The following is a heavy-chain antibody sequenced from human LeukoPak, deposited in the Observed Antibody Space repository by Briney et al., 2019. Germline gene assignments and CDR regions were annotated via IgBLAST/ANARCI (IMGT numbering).Heavy chain of an antibody. D-gene: IGHD3-3*01. CDR1: GFTFSSYA. V-gene: IGHV3-23*01. CDR2: ISGSGGST. CDR3: ASPPYYDFWSGYYFDY. J-gene: IGHJ4*02. Sequence: QPGGSLRLSCAASGFTFSSYAMSWVRQAPGKGLEWVSAISGSGGSTYYADSVKGRFTISRDNSKNTLYLQMNSLRAEDTAVYYCASPPYYDFWSGYYFDYWGQGTLVTVSS.